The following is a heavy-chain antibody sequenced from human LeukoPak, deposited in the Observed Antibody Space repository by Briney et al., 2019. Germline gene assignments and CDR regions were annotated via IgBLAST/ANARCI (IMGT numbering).Heavy chain of an antibody. D-gene: IGHD1-1*01. CDR2: IIPILGIA. CDR3: ARDRLQLERWFDP. CDR1: GGTFSSYA. J-gene: IGHJ5*02. V-gene: IGHV1-69*04. Sequence: SVKVSCKASGGTFSSYAISWVRQAPGQGLEWMGRIIPILGIANYAQKFQGRVTITADKSTSTAYMELSSLRSEDTAVYYCARDRLQLERWFDPWGQGTLVTVSS.